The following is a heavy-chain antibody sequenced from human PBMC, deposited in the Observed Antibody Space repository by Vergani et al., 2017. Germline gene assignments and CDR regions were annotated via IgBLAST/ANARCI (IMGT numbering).Heavy chain of an antibody. Sequence: QVQLQQWGAGLLKPSETLSLTCAVYGGSFSGYYWSWTRQPPGKGLEWIGEINHSGSTNYNPSLKSLVTISVDTSKNQFSLKLSSVTAADTAVYYCARARRLLRYFDWLLGYFDYWGQGTLVTVSS. CDR3: ARARRLLRYFDWLLGYFDY. J-gene: IGHJ4*02. CDR1: GGSFSGYY. CDR2: INHSGST. D-gene: IGHD3-9*01. V-gene: IGHV4-34*01.